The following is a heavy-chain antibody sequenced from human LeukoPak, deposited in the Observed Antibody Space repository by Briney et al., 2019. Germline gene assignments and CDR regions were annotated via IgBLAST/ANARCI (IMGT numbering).Heavy chain of an antibody. CDR2: IYYSGST. CDR3: ARDRGYSYGYGAFDY. J-gene: IGHJ4*02. CDR1: GGSISSGGYY. Sequence: SETLSLTCTVSGGSISSGGYYWSWIRQHPGKGLEWIGYIYYSGSTYYNLSLKSRVTISVDTSKNQFSLKLSSVTAADTAVYYCARDRGYSYGYGAFDYWGQGTLVTVSS. D-gene: IGHD5-18*01. V-gene: IGHV4-31*03.